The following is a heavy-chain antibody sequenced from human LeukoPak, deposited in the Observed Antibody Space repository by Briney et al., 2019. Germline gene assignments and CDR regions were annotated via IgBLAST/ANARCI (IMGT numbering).Heavy chain of an antibody. J-gene: IGHJ3*02. CDR1: GGSISSYY. D-gene: IGHD2-21*01. CDR2: ISGSGGST. V-gene: IGHV3-23*01. Sequence: PSETLSLTCTVSGGSISSYYWSWIRQPPGKGLEWVSAISGSGGSTYYADSVKGRFTISRDNSKNTLYLQMNSLRAEDTAVYYCAKNGDLRIFSAFDIWGQGTMVTVSS. CDR3: AKNGDLRIFSAFDI.